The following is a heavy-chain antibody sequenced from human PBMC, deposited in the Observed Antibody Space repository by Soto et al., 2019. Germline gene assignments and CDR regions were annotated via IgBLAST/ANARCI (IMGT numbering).Heavy chain of an antibody. J-gene: IGHJ6*03. D-gene: IGHD3-10*01. CDR2: IGTSSGAT. V-gene: IGHV3-48*01. CDR3: ARDALLWFGESFYYYFLDV. CDR1: GFTLSNYS. Sequence: EVQLVESGGGLVQPGGSLRVTCAASGFTLSNYSMNWVRQTPGKGLEWVSYIGTSSGATYYPDSVKGRFTISRDNAKNSLYLQSNNLRAEDSGVYYCARDALLWFGESFYYYFLDVWGKGTTVTVSS.